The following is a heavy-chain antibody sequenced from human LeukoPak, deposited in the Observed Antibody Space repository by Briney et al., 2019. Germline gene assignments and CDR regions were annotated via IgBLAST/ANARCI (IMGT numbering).Heavy chain of an antibody. Sequence: GSLRLSCAASGFTFSSYAMSWVRQAPGKGLEWVAVISYDGSNKYYADSVKGRFTISRDNSKNTLYLQMNSLRAEDTAVYYCAKGGIVGATEARFDYWGQGTLVTVSS. CDR2: ISYDGSNK. CDR3: AKGGIVGATEARFDY. V-gene: IGHV3-30*18. CDR1: GFTFSSYA. J-gene: IGHJ4*02. D-gene: IGHD1-26*01.